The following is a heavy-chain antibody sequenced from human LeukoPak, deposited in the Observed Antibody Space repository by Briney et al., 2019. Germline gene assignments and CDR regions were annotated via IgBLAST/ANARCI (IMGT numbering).Heavy chain of an antibody. D-gene: IGHD2-8*01. CDR1: GFSFRSYS. CDR2: ISSNSDTI. J-gene: IGHJ4*02. CDR3: ARRWGLYGGYFDF. V-gene: IGHV3-48*01. Sequence: PEESLRLSCAASGFSFRSYSMNWVRQVPGKGLEWVSYISSNSDTIYYEDSVRGRFTISRDNAKSSLYLQMNSLRAEDTGVYYCARRWGLYGGYFDFWGQGTLVSVSS.